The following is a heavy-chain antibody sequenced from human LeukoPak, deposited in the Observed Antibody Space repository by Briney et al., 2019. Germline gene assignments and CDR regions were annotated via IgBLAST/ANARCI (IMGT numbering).Heavy chain of an antibody. CDR2: IIPILGIT. Sequence: ASVKVSCKASGCTFTSYTISWVRQAPGQGLEWMGRIIPILGITNYAQKFQGRVTITADKSTSTAYMELSSLRSEDTAVYYCARELVGVVAANWFDPWGQGTLVTVSS. CDR1: GCTFTSYT. V-gene: IGHV1-69*04. D-gene: IGHD2-15*01. CDR3: ARELVGVVAANWFDP. J-gene: IGHJ5*02.